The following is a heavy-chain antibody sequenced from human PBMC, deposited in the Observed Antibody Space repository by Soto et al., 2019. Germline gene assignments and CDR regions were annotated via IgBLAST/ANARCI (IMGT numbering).Heavy chain of an antibody. V-gene: IGHV3-21*01. J-gene: IGHJ4*02. Sequence: GGSLRLSCAASGFTFSSYSMNWVRQAPGKGLEWVSSISSSSSYIYYADSVKGRFTNSRDNAKNSLYLQMNSLRAEDTAVYYCAKPLRRDSSGWSYWGQGTLVTVSS. D-gene: IGHD6-19*01. CDR1: GFTFSSYS. CDR2: ISSSSSYI. CDR3: AKPLRRDSSGWSY.